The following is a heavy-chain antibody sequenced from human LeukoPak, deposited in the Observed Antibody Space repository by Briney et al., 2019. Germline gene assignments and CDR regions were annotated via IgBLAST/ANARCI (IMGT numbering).Heavy chain of an antibody. Sequence: SETLSLTCNVSGSSITAFYWSWIRQSPGKGLEWIGSFQYSGNSNYNPSLKSRVTISVDTSKNQFSLKLSSVTAADTAVYYCARAHSGSYGSAFDIWGQGTMVTVSS. CDR1: GSSITAFY. J-gene: IGHJ3*02. V-gene: IGHV4-59*01. CDR3: ARAHSGSYGSAFDI. D-gene: IGHD1-26*01. CDR2: FQYSGNS.